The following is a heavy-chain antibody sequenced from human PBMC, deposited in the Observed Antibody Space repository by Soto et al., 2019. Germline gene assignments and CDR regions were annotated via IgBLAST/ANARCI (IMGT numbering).Heavy chain of an antibody. CDR2: ISGSGVST. D-gene: IGHD3-22*01. V-gene: IGHV3-23*01. Sequence: GGSLRLSCAVSGFTFSSYAMSWVRQAPGKGLEWVSAISGSGVSTYYADSVKGRFTISRDNSKNTVYVQMNSLRGEDTAVYYCASYDSSGDAFDIWGQGTMVTVSS. CDR1: GFTFSSYA. J-gene: IGHJ3*02. CDR3: ASYDSSGDAFDI.